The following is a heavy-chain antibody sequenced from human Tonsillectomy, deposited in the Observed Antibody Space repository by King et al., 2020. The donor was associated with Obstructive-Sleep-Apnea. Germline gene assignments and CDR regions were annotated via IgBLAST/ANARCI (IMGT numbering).Heavy chain of an antibody. CDR1: GYTFTRHG. J-gene: IGHJ3*02. V-gene: IGHV1-18*01. Sequence: VQLGESGAEVKKPGASVKVSCKASGYTFTRHGSSGVRQAPGQGGEGMGWNRPYNGNKNYAQKLQGRDTRTTDTSTSTAYMEPRSRRSDDTAVYYCARAGDAFDIWGQGTMVTVSS. CDR3: ARAGDAFDI. CDR2: NRPYNGNK.